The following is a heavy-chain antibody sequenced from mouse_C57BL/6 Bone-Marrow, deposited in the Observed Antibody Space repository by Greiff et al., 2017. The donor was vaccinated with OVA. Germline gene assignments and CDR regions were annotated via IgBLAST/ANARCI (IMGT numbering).Heavy chain of an antibody. CDR2: IDPEDGET. CDR1: GFNIKDYY. CDR3: AREGGYDYGFAY. D-gene: IGHD2-4*01. J-gene: IGHJ3*01. V-gene: IGHV14-2*01. Sequence: EVKLVESGAELVKPGASVKLSCTASGFNIKDYYMHWVKQRTEQGLEWIGRIDPEDGETKYAPKFPGKATITADTASNTAYLQLSSLTSEDTAVYYCAREGGYDYGFAYWGQGTLVTVSA.